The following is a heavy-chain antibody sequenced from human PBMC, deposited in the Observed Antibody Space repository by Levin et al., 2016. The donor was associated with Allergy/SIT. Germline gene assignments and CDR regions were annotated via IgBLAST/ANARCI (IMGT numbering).Heavy chain of an antibody. J-gene: IGHJ6*02. D-gene: IGHD5-18*01. CDR2: ISYDGSNK. CDR3: AKDPRWEQLWSFGAMDV. Sequence: WIRQPPGKGLEWVAVISYDGSNKYYADSVKGRFTISRDNSKNTLYLQMNSLRAEDTAVYYCAKDPRWEQLWSFGAMDVWGQGTTVTVSS. V-gene: IGHV3-30*18.